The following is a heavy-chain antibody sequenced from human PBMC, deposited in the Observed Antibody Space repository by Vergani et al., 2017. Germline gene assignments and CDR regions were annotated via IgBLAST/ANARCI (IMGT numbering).Heavy chain of an antibody. CDR1: GFTFSDYY. D-gene: IGHD4-17*01. CDR3: ARWKDRVDYGDSEGLDY. V-gene: IGHV3-11*05. Sequence: QVQLVESGGGLVKPGGSLRLSCAASGFTFSDYYMSWIRQAPGKGLEWVSYISSSSSYTNYADSVKGRFTISRDNAKNSLYLQMNSLRAEDTAVYYCARWKDRVDYGDSEGLDYWGQGTLVTVSS. J-gene: IGHJ4*02. CDR2: ISSSSSYT.